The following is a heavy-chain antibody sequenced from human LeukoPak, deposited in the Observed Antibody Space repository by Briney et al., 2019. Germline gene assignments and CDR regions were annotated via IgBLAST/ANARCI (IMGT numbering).Heavy chain of an antibody. CDR2: ISYDGSNK. V-gene: IGHV3-30*04. CDR3: AREKWERLLIWYFDY. CDR1: GFTFSSYA. J-gene: IGHJ4*02. Sequence: PGGSLRLSCAASGFTFSSYAMHWVRQAPGKGLEWVAVISYDGSNKYYADSVKGRFTISRDNSKNTLYLQMNSLRAEDTAVYYCAREKWERLLIWYFDYWGQGTLVTVSS. D-gene: IGHD1-26*01.